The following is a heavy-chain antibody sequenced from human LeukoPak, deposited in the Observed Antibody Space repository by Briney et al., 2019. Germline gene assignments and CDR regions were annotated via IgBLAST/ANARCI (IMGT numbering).Heavy chain of an antibody. CDR3: ARAADFVGVLAATGGFDP. Sequence: SETLSLTCAVLGGSLSSYSWSWSRQPPGKGLEWIGEINHSGTNYSPSLKSRVTMSVDTSKKQFSLKLTSVTAADTAVYYCARAADFVGVLAATGGFDPWGQGTLVTVSS. J-gene: IGHJ5*02. D-gene: IGHD2-2*01. CDR2: INHSGT. V-gene: IGHV4-34*01. CDR1: GGSLSSYS.